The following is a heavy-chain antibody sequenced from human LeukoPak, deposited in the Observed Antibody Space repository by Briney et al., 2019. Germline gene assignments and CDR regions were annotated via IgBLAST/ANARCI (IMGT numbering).Heavy chain of an antibody. D-gene: IGHD2-15*01. CDR1: GGSIRSSYYY. Sequence: SETLSLTCTVSGGSIRSSYYYWGWIRQPPGKGLEWIGSIYDSGSTYYNPSLKSRVTISVDTSKNQFSLKLNSVTAADTAVYFCAENGPWSLKYWGQGTLVTVSS. J-gene: IGHJ4*02. CDR3: AENGPWSLKY. CDR2: IYDSGST. V-gene: IGHV4-39*07.